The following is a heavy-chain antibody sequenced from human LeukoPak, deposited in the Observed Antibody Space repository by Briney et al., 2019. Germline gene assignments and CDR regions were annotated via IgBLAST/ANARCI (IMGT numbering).Heavy chain of an antibody. Sequence: ASVKVSCKASGGTFSSYAISWVRQAPGQGLEWMGGIIPIFGTANYAQKFQGRVTITADKSTSTAYMELSSLRSEDTAVYYCAREGSYDYVWGSYRSYDYWGQGTLVTVSS. CDR2: IIPIFGTA. J-gene: IGHJ4*02. D-gene: IGHD3-16*02. CDR1: GGTFSSYA. CDR3: AREGSYDYVWGSYRSYDY. V-gene: IGHV1-69*06.